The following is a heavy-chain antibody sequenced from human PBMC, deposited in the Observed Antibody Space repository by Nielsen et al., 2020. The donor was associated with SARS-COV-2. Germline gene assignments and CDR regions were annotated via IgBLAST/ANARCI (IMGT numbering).Heavy chain of an antibody. Sequence: GGSLRLSCAASGFTFSSYSMNWVRQAPGKGLEWVSSISSSSSYIYYADSVKGRFTISRDNAKNSLYLQMNSLRAEDTAVYYCARGPRSAAAGTGNYFDYWGQGTLGTVSS. CDR2: ISSSSSYI. V-gene: IGHV3-21*01. J-gene: IGHJ4*02. CDR1: GFTFSSYS. CDR3: ARGPRSAAAGTGNYFDY. D-gene: IGHD6-13*01.